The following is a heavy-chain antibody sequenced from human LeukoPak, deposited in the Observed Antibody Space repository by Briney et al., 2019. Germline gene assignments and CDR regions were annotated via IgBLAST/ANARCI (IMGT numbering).Heavy chain of an antibody. J-gene: IGHJ4*02. CDR1: GGSISSGDYY. V-gene: IGHV3-11*04. CDR2: ISSSSSVI. CDR3: AGAGDY. Sequence: LSLTCTVSGGSISSGDYYWSWIRQPPGKGLEWVSYISSSSSVIYYADSVKGRFTISRDNAKKSLYLQMNSLRAEDTALYYCAGAGDYWGQGTLVTVSS.